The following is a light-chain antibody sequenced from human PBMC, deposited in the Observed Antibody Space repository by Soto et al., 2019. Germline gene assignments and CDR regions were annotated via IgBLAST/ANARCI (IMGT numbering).Light chain of an antibody. V-gene: IGKV3-11*01. J-gene: IGKJ2*01. CDR2: DAS. CDR1: QSLNSY. CDR3: QQRSDWPFT. Sequence: EIVLTQSPATLSLSPGERVTLSCRASQSLNSYLAWYQQKPGQAPRLLIYDASKRATGIPARFSVSGSGTDFTLTISSLEPEDFAVYYCQQRSDWPFTFGQGTKLEIK.